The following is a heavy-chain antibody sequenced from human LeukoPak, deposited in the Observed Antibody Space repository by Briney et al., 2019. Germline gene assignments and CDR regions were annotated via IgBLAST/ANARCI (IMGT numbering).Heavy chain of an antibody. Sequence: ASVEVSCKASGYTFTSYHIHWVRQAPGQGLEWMGIINPSGGGTRYAQKFQGRVTMTRDTSTSTFYMELSSLRSEDTAVYYCARQTVNRFDPWGQGTLVTVSS. CDR3: ARQTVNRFDP. CDR2: INPSGGGT. V-gene: IGHV1-46*01. J-gene: IGHJ5*02. CDR1: GYTFTSYH.